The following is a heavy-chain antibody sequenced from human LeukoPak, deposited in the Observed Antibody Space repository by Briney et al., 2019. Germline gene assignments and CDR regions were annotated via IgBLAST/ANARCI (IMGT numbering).Heavy chain of an antibody. CDR2: ISYNGNDK. Sequence: GGSLRLSCEASGFRLGDFGMHWVRQAPGKGLEWVSLISYNGNDKYYADSVKGRFTISRETSNNRLYLQMDSLRTDDTAVYYCAKDGRLESGEFRDWGQGTPVTVTS. CDR1: GFRLGDFG. J-gene: IGHJ4*02. CDR3: AKDGRLESGEFRD. V-gene: IGHV3-30*13. D-gene: IGHD3-10*01.